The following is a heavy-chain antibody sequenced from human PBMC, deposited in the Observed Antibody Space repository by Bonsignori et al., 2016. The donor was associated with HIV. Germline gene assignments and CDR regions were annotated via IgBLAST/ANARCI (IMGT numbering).Heavy chain of an antibody. CDR1: GYSYTSYT. J-gene: IGHJ3*01. CDR2: IHPGNGRT. V-gene: IGHV1-3*01. CDR3: ASESTSNAFGL. Sequence: QGQVVQSGAEVKKPGASVKVSCKASGYSYTSYTMHWVRQAPGQSLEWMGWIHPGNGRTKYSQNFQGRVTITGDTSAGTVYMELSSLRSDDTAMYYCASESTSNAFGLWGQGTMVTGLF.